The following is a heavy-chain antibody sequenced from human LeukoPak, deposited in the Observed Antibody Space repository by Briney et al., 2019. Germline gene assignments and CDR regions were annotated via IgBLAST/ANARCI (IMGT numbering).Heavy chain of an antibody. CDR1: GGSLSSYY. D-gene: IGHD3-9*01. J-gene: IGHJ4*02. CDR2: IYTSGST. Sequence: SETLSLTCTVSGGSLSSYYWSWIRQPAGKGVEWIVRIYTSGSTNYNPSLKRRVTMSVDTSKTQFSLKLSSVTAADTAVYYCAREAYDFLTAFDYWGQGTLVTVSS. V-gene: IGHV4-4*07. CDR3: AREAYDFLTAFDY.